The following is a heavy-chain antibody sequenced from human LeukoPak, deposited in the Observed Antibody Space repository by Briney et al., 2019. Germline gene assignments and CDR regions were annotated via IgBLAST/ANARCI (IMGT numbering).Heavy chain of an antibody. CDR1: GFTFSSYA. J-gene: IGHJ3*02. Sequence: GGSLRLSCAASGFTFSSYAMSWVRQAPGKGLEWVSAISGSGGSTYYADSVKGRFTISRDNSKNALYLQMNSLRAEDTAVYYCAKNRQWELRFVSSDAFDIWGQGTMVTVSS. D-gene: IGHD1-26*01. CDR2: ISGSGGST. CDR3: AKNRQWELRFVSSDAFDI. V-gene: IGHV3-23*01.